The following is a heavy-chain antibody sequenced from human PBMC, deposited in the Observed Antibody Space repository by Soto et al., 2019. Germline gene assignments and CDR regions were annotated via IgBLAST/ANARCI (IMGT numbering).Heavy chain of an antibody. CDR3: ATGEPRDSSSWYGHFDY. V-gene: IGHV1-24*01. CDR1: GYTLTELS. J-gene: IGHJ4*01. D-gene: IGHD6-13*01. Sequence: VASVKVSCKVSGYTLTELSMHWVRQAPGKGLEWMGGFDPEDGETIYAQKFQGRVTMTEDTSTDTAYMELSSLRSEDTAVYYCATGEPRDSSSWYGHFDYSGHSTQVTVSS. CDR2: FDPEDGET.